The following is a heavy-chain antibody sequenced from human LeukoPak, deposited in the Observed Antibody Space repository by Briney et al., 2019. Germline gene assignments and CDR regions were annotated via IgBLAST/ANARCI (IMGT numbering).Heavy chain of an antibody. V-gene: IGHV4-34*01. CDR2: INQSGST. D-gene: IGHD2-2*01. J-gene: IGHJ4*02. Sequence: PSETLSLACAVYGGSFSGYYWSWIRQPPGKGLEWIGEINQSGSTKYNPSLKSRVIISVDTSKNQFSLKLSSVTAADTAVYYCAGVGRGDIVVVPAAIRRSFDYWGQGTLVTVSS. CDR3: AGVGRGDIVVVPAAIRRSFDY. CDR1: GGSFSGYY.